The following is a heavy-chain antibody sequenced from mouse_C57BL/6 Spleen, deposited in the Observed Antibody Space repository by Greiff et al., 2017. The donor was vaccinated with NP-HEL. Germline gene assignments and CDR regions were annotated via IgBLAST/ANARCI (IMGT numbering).Heavy chain of an antibody. CDR1: GYTFTSYW. V-gene: IGHV1-64*01. CDR3: AKVGYDDAMDC. Sequence: QVQLQQSGAELVKPGASVKLSCKASGYTFTSYWMHWVKQRPGQGLEWIGMIHPTSGSTNYNEKFKSKATLTVDKSSSTAYMQLSSLTSEDSAVYYCAKVGYDDAMDCWGQGTSVTVSS. CDR2: IHPTSGST. J-gene: IGHJ4*01. D-gene: IGHD2-2*01.